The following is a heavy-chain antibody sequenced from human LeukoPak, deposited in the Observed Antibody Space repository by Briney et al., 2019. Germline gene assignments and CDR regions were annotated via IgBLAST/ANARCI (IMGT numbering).Heavy chain of an antibody. Sequence: ASVKVSCKASGYTFTRYVNWVRQATGQGLEWMEWMNPNSGNTGYAQKFQGRVTITRNTSISTAYMELSSLRSEDTAVYYCASRGNLKAFDIWGQGTMVTVSS. V-gene: IGHV1-8*03. CDR3: ASRGNLKAFDI. CDR2: MNPNSGNT. CDR1: GYTFTRYV. J-gene: IGHJ3*02. D-gene: IGHD2/OR15-2a*01.